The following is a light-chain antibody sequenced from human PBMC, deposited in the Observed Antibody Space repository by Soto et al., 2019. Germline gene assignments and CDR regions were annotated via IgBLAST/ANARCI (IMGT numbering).Light chain of an antibody. J-gene: IGLJ1*01. Sequence: QSALTQPPSASGAPGQSVAISCTGTSSDVGGYNYVSWYQQHPGKAPKLMIYDVTKRPSGVPDRFSGSKSGNTASLTVSGRPGEDEGDYYCPSYAGSGSYVFGSGTKLTVL. V-gene: IGLV2-8*01. CDR1: SSDVGGYNY. CDR2: DVT. CDR3: PSYAGSGSYV.